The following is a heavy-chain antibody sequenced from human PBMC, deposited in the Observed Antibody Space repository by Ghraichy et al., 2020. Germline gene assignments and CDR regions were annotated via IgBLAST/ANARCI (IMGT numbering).Heavy chain of an antibody. CDR3: AKEVYSGSYYPWVGYYYYGMDV. D-gene: IGHD1-26*01. J-gene: IGHJ6*02. CDR2: IRYDGSNK. Sequence: GGSLRLSCAASGFTFSSYGMHWVRQAPGKGLEWVAFIRYDGSNKYYADSVKGRFTISRDNSKNTLYLQMNSLRAEDTAVYYCAKEVYSGSYYPWVGYYYYGMDVWGQGTTVTVSS. CDR1: GFTFSSYG. V-gene: IGHV3-30*02.